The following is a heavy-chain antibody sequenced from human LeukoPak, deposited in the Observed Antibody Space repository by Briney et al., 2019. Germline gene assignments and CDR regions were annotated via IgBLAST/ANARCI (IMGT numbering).Heavy chain of an antibody. Sequence: PGGSLRLSCAASGLPIADLAMHWVRHAPGKGLELVSLISGDGVSTFYADYVKGRFSISRDNSKNSLSVDMKSLRPEDTALYYCARASGKFDYWGQGALVAV. V-gene: IGHV3-43*02. CDR3: ARASGKFDY. CDR2: ISGDGVST. J-gene: IGHJ4*02. CDR1: GLPIADLA.